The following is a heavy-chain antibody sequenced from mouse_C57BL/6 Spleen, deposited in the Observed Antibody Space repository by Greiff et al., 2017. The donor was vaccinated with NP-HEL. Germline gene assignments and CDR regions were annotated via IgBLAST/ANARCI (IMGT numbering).Heavy chain of an antibody. Sequence: QVQLQQSGAELVRPGTSVKVSCKASGYAFTNYLIEWVKQRPGQGLEWIGVINPGSGGTNYNEKFKGKATLTADKSSSTSYMQLSSLTSEDSAVYFCARSVYYGSSHEYFDVWGTGTTVTVSS. CDR2: INPGSGGT. CDR3: ARSVYYGSSHEYFDV. V-gene: IGHV1-54*01. D-gene: IGHD1-1*01. J-gene: IGHJ1*03. CDR1: GYAFTNYL.